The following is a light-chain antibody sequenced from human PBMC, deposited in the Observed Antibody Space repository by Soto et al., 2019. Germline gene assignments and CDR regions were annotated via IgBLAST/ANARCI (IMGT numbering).Light chain of an antibody. CDR1: QDIRSY. CDR3: QQLNSYPLT. CDR2: AAS. J-gene: IGKJ4*02. V-gene: IGKV1-9*01. Sequence: DIQLTQSPSFLSASVGDRVTITCRASQDIRSYLAWYQQKPGKAPNLLIYAASTLQSGVPSRFSGSGSGTEFTRTISSLQPEDFASYYCQQLNSYPLTFGGGTKVEI.